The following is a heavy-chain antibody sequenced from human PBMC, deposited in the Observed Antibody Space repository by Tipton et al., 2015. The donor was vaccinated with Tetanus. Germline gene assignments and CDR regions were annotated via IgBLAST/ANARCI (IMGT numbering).Heavy chain of an antibody. D-gene: IGHD2-21*01. J-gene: IGHJ4*02. CDR2: IKKDSFSNNFMT. CDR3: ARGRGGAPWYPLDN. CDR1: GGTFTNYA. Sequence: QSGAEVKKPGSSVKVSCKASGGTFTNYALSWVRQAPGQGLEWMGWIKKDSFSNNFMTQSAQNFQDRVTMTSDTATSTDYLELRSLRSEDTALYYCARGRGGAPWYPLDNWGQGTLVTVSS. V-gene: IGHV1-18*01.